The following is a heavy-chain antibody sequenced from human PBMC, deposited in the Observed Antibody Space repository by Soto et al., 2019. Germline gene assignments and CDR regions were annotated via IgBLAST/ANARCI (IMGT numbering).Heavy chain of an antibody. CDR2: INPNSGGT. CDR1: GYTFTGYY. J-gene: IGHJ6*02. V-gene: IGHV1-2*04. D-gene: IGHD2-2*01. Sequence: ASVKVSCKASGYTFTGYYMHWVRQAPGQGLEWMGWINPNSGGTNYAQKFQGWVTMTRDTSISTAYMELSRLRSDDTAVYYCARGEAGCSSTSCPGGYYYYYYGMDVWGQGTTVTVSS. CDR3: ARGEAGCSSTSCPGGYYYYYYGMDV.